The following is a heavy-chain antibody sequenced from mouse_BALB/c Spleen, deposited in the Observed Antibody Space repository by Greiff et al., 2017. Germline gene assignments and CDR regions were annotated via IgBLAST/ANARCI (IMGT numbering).Heavy chain of an antibody. Sequence: DVKLQESGPSLVKPSQTLSLTCSVTGDSITSGYWNWIRKFPGNKLEYMGYISYSGSTYYNPSLKSRISITRDTSKNQYYLQLNSVTTEDTATYYCARSRGATPYWYFDVWGAGTTVTVSS. D-gene: IGHD3-1*01. V-gene: IGHV3-8*02. CDR3: ARSRGATPYWYFDV. CDR1: GDSITSGY. J-gene: IGHJ1*01. CDR2: ISYSGST.